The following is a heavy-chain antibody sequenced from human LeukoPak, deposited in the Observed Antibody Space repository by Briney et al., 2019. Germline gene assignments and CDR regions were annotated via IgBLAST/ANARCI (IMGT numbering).Heavy chain of an antibody. CDR1: GYSISSGYY. Sequence: PSETLSLTCTVSGYSISSGYYWGWMRQPPGKGLEWIGSIYHSGSTYYNPSLKSRVTISVDTSKNQFSLKLSSVTAADTAVYYCASLTGISDYWGQGTLVTVSS. J-gene: IGHJ4*02. V-gene: IGHV4-38-2*02. CDR2: IYHSGST. CDR3: ASLTGISDY. D-gene: IGHD1-20*01.